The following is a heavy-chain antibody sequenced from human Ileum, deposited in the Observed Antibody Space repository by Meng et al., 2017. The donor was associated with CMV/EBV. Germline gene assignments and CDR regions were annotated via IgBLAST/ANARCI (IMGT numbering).Heavy chain of an antibody. V-gene: IGHV3-30*02. J-gene: IGHJ4*02. Sequence: GGSLRLSCAASGFTFSNYGMHWVRQAPGKGLEWVAFTRYDGTDNKYVDSVKGRFTISRDNSNNTLFLQMNGLRGDDTAVYYCARDVGYTITAPFDYWGQGSVVTVSS. CDR3: ARDVGYTITAPFDY. D-gene: IGHD3-16*02. CDR2: TRYDGTDN. CDR1: GFTFSNYG.